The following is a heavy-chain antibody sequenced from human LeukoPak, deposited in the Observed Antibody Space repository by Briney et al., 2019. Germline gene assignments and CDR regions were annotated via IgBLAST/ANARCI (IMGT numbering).Heavy chain of an antibody. CDR3: ARPWGD. D-gene: IGHD3-16*01. V-gene: IGHV4-4*09. Sequence: SGTLSLTCTVSAYSISDGWVWGMIRQPPGKGLEWIGYIYTSGSTNYNPSLKSRVTISVDTSKNQFSLKLSSVTAADTAVYYCARPWGDWGQGTLVTVSS. J-gene: IGHJ4*02. CDR1: AYSISDGWV. CDR2: IYTSGST.